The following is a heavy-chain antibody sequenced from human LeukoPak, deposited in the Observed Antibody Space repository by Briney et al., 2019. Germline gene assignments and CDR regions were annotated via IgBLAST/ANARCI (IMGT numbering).Heavy chain of an antibody. D-gene: IGHD1-26*01. V-gene: IGHV4-39*07. CDR3: ASRKWGPGTFDY. CDR1: GGSISSSSYY. CDR2: IYYSGST. J-gene: IGHJ4*02. Sequence: NPSETLSLTCTVSGGSISSSSYYWGWIRQPPGKGLEWIGSIYYSGSTYYNPSLKSRVTISVDTSKNQFSLKLSSVTAADTAVYYCASRKWGPGTFDYWGQGTLVTVSS.